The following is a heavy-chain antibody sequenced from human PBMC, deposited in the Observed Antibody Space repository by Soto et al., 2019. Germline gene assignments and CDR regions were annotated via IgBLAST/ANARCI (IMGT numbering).Heavy chain of an antibody. V-gene: IGHV2-26*01. CDR1: GFALPSVRMG. J-gene: IGHJ6*02. CDR3: ARVNTTSIENNLYAVDV. CDR2: IFSNDEK. Sequence: QVTLKESGPVLVKPTETLTLTCTVSGFALPSVRMGVSWIRQPPGKALEWLEHIFSNDEKSYNTPLKSRDSTAKDTAKSEVVLSLTNMEPVDTATYYCARVNTTSIENNLYAVDVWGQGTTVTVSS. D-gene: IGHD1-1*01.